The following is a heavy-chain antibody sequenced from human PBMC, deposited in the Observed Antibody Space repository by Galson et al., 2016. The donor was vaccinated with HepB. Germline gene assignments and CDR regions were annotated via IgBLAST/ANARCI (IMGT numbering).Heavy chain of an antibody. Sequence: PALVKPTQTLTLTCTFSGLSLSSSGVGVGWIRQPPGKALEWLTTVYWDDDKRYSPSLRSRLTITKDTAKNTVVLTMTNMEPVDTATYYCAQTLVKGRVFEHWGQGTLVTVSS. J-gene: IGHJ4*02. D-gene: IGHD3-10*01. CDR3: AQTLVKGRVFEH. CDR2: VYWDDDK. CDR1: GLSLSSSGVG. V-gene: IGHV2-5*02.